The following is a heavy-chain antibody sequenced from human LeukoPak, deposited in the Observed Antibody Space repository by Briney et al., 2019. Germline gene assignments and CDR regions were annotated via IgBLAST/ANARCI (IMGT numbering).Heavy chain of an antibody. CDR2: ISYDGSNK. Sequence: GGSLRLSCAASGFTFSSYGMHWVRQAPGKGLEWVAVISYDGSNKYYADSVKGRFTISRDNAKNSLYLQMNSLRAEDTAVYYCARDPPFIIGTTFFDYWGQGTLVTVSS. J-gene: IGHJ4*02. CDR3: ARDPPFIIGTTFFDY. V-gene: IGHV3-30*03. CDR1: GFTFSSYG. D-gene: IGHD1-20*01.